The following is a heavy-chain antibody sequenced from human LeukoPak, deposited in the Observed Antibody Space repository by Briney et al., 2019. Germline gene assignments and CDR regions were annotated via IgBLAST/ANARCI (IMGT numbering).Heavy chain of an antibody. J-gene: IGHJ3*02. Sequence: SETLSLTCTVSGDSISSAYYWGWIRQPPGKGPEWIGSIYHSGSTYYNPSLKSRVTTSEDTSKNQFSLNLNSVAAADTAVYYCARARSGSYYDAFDIWGPGTMVTVSS. CDR1: GDSISSAYY. V-gene: IGHV4-38-2*02. CDR2: IYHSGST. D-gene: IGHD3-10*01. CDR3: ARARSGSYYDAFDI.